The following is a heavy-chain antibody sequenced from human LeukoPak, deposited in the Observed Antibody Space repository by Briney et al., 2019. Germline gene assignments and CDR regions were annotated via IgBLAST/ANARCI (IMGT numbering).Heavy chain of an antibody. CDR3: AKFIEGGSYYFNFDY. CDR2: IRYDGSKK. CDR1: GFTFSSYG. V-gene: IGHV3-30*02. Sequence: GESLRLSCAASGFTFSSYGMHWVRQAPGKGLEWVTFIRYDGSKKYYADSVKGRFTISRDNSKNTLYLQMNSLRAEDTAVYYCAKFIEGGSYYFNFDYWGQGTLVTVSS. J-gene: IGHJ4*02. D-gene: IGHD1-26*01.